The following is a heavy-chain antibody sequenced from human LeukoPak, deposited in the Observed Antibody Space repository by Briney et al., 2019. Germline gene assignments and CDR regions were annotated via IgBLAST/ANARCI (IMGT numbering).Heavy chain of an antibody. J-gene: IGHJ4*02. D-gene: IGHD6-19*01. CDR1: GGTFSSYT. Sequence: ASVKVSCKASGGTFSSYTISWVRQAPGQGLEWMGWINPNSGGTNYAQKFQGRVTMTRDKSISTAYMELSRLRSDDTAVYYCARKHSSGWDYFDYWGQGTLVTVSS. CDR3: ARKHSSGWDYFDY. CDR2: INPNSGGT. V-gene: IGHV1-2*02.